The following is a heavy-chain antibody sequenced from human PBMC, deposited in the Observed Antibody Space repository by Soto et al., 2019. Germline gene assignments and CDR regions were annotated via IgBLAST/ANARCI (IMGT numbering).Heavy chain of an antibody. D-gene: IGHD3-22*01. V-gene: IGHV5-10-1*01. CDR1: GYSFTSYW. J-gene: IGHJ4*02. CDR3: ARQIYDSDTGPNFQYYFDS. CDR2: IDPSDSYN. Sequence: GESLKISCKGSGYSFTSYWISWVRQMPGKGLEWMGRIDPSDSYNNYSPSFEGHVTISAAKSIPTAYLQWSSLKASDTAMYYCARQIYDSDTGPNFQYYFDSWGQGTPVTVSS.